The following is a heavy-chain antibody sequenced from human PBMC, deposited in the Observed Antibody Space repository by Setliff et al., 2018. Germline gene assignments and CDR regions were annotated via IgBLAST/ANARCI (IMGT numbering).Heavy chain of an antibody. D-gene: IGHD2-8*01. CDR2: VRFDGSYK. V-gene: IGHV3-30*02. CDR1: GFVFGTYG. CDR3: VKVKKPLIRGSGFDY. Sequence: GESLKISCAASGFVFGTYGMHWVRQAPGKGLDWVASVRFDGSYKVYADSVKGRFTISRDNSENTLFLQMTSLRPEDTGVYYCVKVKKPLIRGSGFDYWGRGTLVTISS. J-gene: IGHJ4*02.